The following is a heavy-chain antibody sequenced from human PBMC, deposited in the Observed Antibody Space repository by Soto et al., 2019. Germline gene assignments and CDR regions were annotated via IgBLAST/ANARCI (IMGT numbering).Heavy chain of an antibody. V-gene: IGHV4-30-4*01. Sequence: PSETLSLTCTVSGGSISSGDYYWSWIRQPPGKGLEWIGYIYYSGSTYYNPSLKSRVTISVDTSKNQFSLKLSSVTAADTAVYYCARVEDYDSSGYPPHWFDPWGQGTLVTVSS. J-gene: IGHJ5*02. CDR2: IYYSGST. D-gene: IGHD3-22*01. CDR3: ARVEDYDSSGYPPHWFDP. CDR1: GGSISSGDYY.